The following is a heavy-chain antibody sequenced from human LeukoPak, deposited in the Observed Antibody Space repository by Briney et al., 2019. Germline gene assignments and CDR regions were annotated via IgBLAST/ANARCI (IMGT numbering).Heavy chain of an antibody. J-gene: IGHJ3*02. D-gene: IGHD3-22*01. CDR3: AKTNDGSGFLNDAYDI. V-gene: IGHV3-9*01. CDR2: ITWNSRKI. CDR1: GFTFEDFA. Sequence: GGSLRLSCEGSGFTFEDFAMHWVRQTPGKGPEWVSGITWNSRKIDYADSVKGRFTISGDNAKKSVYLQMNSLRPGDTAFYYCAKTNDGSGFLNDAYDIWGQGTKVTVSS.